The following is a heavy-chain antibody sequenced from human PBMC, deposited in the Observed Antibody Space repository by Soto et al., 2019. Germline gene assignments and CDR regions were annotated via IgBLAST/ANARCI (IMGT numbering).Heavy chain of an antibody. CDR3: ARGPLVGLVDY. V-gene: IGHV1-3*01. CDR1: GYTFTSYA. J-gene: IGHJ4*02. CDR2: INDGNGNT. Sequence: QVQRVQSGAEVRKPGASVKVSCKASGYTFTSYAMHWVRQAPGQRLEWMGWINDGNGNTKYSQKFQGRDTITRDTSESAAYMELSSLRSDDTAGYYCARGPLVGLVDYWGQGTLVPVSS.